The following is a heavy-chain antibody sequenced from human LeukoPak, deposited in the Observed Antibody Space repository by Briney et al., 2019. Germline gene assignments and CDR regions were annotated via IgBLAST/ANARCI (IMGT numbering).Heavy chain of an antibody. CDR2: ISGSGGST. J-gene: IGHJ4*02. V-gene: IGHV3-23*01. CDR3: AKDRGRWLQLGFEYYFDY. D-gene: IGHD5-24*01. Sequence: GGSLRLSCAASGFTFSSYAMSWVRQAPGKGLEWVSAISGSGGSTYYADSVKGRFTISRDNSKNTLYLQMNSLRAEDTALYYCAKDRGRWLQLGFEYYFDYWGQGTLVTVSS. CDR1: GFTFSSYA.